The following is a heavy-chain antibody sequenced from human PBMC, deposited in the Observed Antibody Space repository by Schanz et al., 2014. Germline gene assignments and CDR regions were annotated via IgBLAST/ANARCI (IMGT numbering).Heavy chain of an antibody. CDR1: GYSFTTYF. Sequence: QVHLMQSGAEAKKPGASVKVSCKAFGYSFTTYFIHWVRLAPGQGFEWMGLISPSGGSTSYAQKFQGRATMTRDPSTSTVFMALSGLTSEDTAVYYCGRGGGAYPQKYGMDVWGQGTTVTVSS. CDR3: GRGGGAYPQKYGMDV. D-gene: IGHD3-16*01. CDR2: ISPSGGST. J-gene: IGHJ6*02. V-gene: IGHV1-46*01.